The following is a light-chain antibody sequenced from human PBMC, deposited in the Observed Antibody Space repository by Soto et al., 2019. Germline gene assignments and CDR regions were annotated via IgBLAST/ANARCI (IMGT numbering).Light chain of an antibody. Sequence: QSALTQPRSVSGSPGQSVTISCTGSSSDVGGYNYVSWYQHHPGKAPKLMIYDVSKRPSGVPDRFSGSKSDNTASLTISGLQAEDEADYYCCSYAGSYIQGLFGGGTQLTVL. V-gene: IGLV2-11*01. CDR1: SSDVGGYNY. J-gene: IGLJ2*01. CDR2: DVS. CDR3: CSYAGSYIQGL.